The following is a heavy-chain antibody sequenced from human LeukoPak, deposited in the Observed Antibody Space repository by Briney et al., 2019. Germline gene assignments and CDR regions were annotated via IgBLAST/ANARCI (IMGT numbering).Heavy chain of an antibody. CDR1: GFTFSSYA. Sequence: GGSLRLSCSASGFTFSSYAMHRVRQAPGKGLEYVSAISSNGGSTYYADSVKGRFTISRDNSKNTLYLQMSSLRAEDTAVYYCVKWAYSSSWYFSSYYYYYGMDVWGQGTTVTVSS. V-gene: IGHV3-64D*06. CDR2: ISSNGGST. J-gene: IGHJ6*02. CDR3: VKWAYSSSWYFSSYYYYYGMDV. D-gene: IGHD6-13*01.